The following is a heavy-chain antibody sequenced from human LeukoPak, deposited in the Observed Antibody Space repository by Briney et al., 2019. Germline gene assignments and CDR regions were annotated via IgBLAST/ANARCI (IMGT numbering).Heavy chain of an antibody. CDR3: ARDLATPIDY. Sequence: GGSLRLSCAASGFTFSSYSMNWVRQAPGKGLEWVSSISSSSSYIYYADSLKGRFTISKDNAKNSLYLQMNSLRAEDTAVYYCARDLATPIDYWGQGTLVTVSS. V-gene: IGHV3-21*01. CDR2: ISSSSSYI. D-gene: IGHD5-12*01. J-gene: IGHJ4*02. CDR1: GFTFSSYS.